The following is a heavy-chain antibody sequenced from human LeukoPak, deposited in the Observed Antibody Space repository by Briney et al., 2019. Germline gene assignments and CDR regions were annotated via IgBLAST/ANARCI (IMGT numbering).Heavy chain of an antibody. CDR3: ARDGIAVAGMFYYYYMDV. J-gene: IGHJ6*03. CDR2: ISSSGSTI. D-gene: IGHD6-19*01. V-gene: IGHV3-48*03. Sequence: GSLRLSCAASGFTFSSYEMNWVRQAPGKGLEWVSYISSSGSTIYYADSVKGRFTISRDNAKNSLYLQMNSLRAEDTAVYYCARDGIAVAGMFYYYYMDVWGKGTTVTISS. CDR1: GFTFSSYE.